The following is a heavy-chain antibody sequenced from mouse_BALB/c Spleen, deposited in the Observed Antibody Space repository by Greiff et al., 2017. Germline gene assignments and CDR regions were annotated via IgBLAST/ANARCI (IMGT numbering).Heavy chain of an antibody. D-gene: IGHD2-1*01. CDR2: IDPENGDT. Sequence: VQLKESGAELVRSGASVKLSCTASGFNIKDYYMHWVKQRPEQGLEWIGWIDPENGDTEYAPKFQGKATMTADTSSNTAYLQLSSLTSEDTAIYYCYAAPGNYYWYFDDWGAGTTVTVSS. CDR1: GFNIKDYY. V-gene: IGHV14-4*02. CDR3: YAAPGNYYWYFDD. J-gene: IGHJ1*01.